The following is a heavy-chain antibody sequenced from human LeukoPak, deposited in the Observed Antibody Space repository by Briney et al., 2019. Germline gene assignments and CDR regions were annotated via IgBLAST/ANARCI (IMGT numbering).Heavy chain of an antibody. J-gene: IGHJ4*02. D-gene: IGHD2-8*01. CDR2: ISSGGST. V-gene: IGHV3-23*01. CDR1: GFTLSSYT. Sequence: GGSLRLSCAASGFTLSSYTMGWVRQAPGKGREWVSTISSGGSTYYPDSMKGRFTISRDNSKNTLYLQMNSLRGEDTAVYYCAKGGVMGARETDYWGQGTLVTVSS. CDR3: AKGGVMGARETDY.